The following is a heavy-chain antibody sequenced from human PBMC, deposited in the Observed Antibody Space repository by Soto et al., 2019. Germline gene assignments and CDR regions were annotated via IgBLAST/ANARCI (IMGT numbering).Heavy chain of an antibody. Sequence: QVQLVQSGAEVKKPGASVKVSCKASGYTFTSYYMHWVRQAPGQGLEWMGIINPSGGSTSYAQKFQGRVTMTRDTCTSTVYMELSSLRSEDTAVYYCARDLTSTIFDYWGQGTLVTVSS. CDR2: INPSGGST. V-gene: IGHV1-46*01. J-gene: IGHJ4*02. CDR1: GYTFTSYY. D-gene: IGHD1-7*01. CDR3: ARDLTSTIFDY.